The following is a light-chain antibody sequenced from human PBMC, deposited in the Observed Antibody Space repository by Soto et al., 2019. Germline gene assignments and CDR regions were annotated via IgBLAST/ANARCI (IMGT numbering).Light chain of an antibody. CDR1: RSNIGAGYD. V-gene: IGLV1-40*01. CDR3: QSYDSSLSGWV. J-gene: IGLJ3*02. Sequence: VLTQPPSVSGAPGQRVTISCTGSRSNIGAGYDVHWYQQLPGTAPKLLIYGNSNRPSGVPDRFSGSKSDTSASLAITGLQAKDEADYYCQSYDSSLSGWVXGGGTK. CDR2: GNS.